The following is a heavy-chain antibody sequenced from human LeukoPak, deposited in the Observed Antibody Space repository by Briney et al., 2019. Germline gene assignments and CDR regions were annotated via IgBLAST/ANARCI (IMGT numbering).Heavy chain of an antibody. V-gene: IGHV4-4*08. D-gene: IGHD4-17*01. CDR2: IYTSEST. CDR3: AKEWSDYGDYAHYFDY. Sequence: SETLSLTCTVSGGSISSYYWSWIRQPPGKGLEWIGRIYTSESTNYNPSLKSRVTISADTSKNQFSLKLSSVTAADTAVYYCAKEWSDYGDYAHYFDYWGQGTLVTVSS. CDR1: GGSISSYY. J-gene: IGHJ4*02.